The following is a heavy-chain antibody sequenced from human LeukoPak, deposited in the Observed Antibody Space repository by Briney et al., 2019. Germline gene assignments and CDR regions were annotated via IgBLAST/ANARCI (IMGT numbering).Heavy chain of an antibody. V-gene: IGHV3-23*01. CDR1: GFTFSSYG. CDR2: ISGSGGST. D-gene: IGHD5-12*01. J-gene: IGHJ4*02. Sequence: GGSLRLSCAASGFTFSSYGMSWVRQAPGKGLEWVSAISGSGGSTYYADSVKGRFTISRDNSKNTLYLQMNSLRAEDTAVYYCAKRINSGYDWGVYDYWGQGTLVTVSS. CDR3: AKRINSGYDWGVYDY.